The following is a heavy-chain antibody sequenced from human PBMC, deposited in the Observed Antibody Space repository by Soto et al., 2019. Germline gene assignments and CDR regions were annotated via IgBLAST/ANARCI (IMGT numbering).Heavy chain of an antibody. CDR2: ISYDGTNK. D-gene: IGHD3-3*01. J-gene: IGHJ2*01. Sequence: GGSLRLSCAASAFTFSSYAMHWVRQAPGKGLEWVALISYDGTNKYYTDSVKGRFTISRDNSKNTLYLQMNSLRAEDTAVYYCVKGMIFGVVNNWYFDLWGRGTLVTVSS. CDR1: AFTFSSYA. V-gene: IGHV3-30*18. CDR3: VKGMIFGVVNNWYFDL.